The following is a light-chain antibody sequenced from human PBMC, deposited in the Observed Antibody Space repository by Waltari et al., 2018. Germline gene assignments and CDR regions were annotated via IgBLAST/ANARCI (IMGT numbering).Light chain of an antibody. V-gene: IGKV3-20*01. CDR1: PSVSSSY. Sequence: EIVLTQSPCTLSFSPGRRATPSCRASPSVSSSYLAWYQQKPGKAVRLLIYGASIRATGIPDRFGGRGSGTDCTLTISRLEPEDVAVYNCYQYGFSPYTFGPGTKVEI. J-gene: IGKJ3*01. CDR3: YQYGFSPYT. CDR2: GAS.